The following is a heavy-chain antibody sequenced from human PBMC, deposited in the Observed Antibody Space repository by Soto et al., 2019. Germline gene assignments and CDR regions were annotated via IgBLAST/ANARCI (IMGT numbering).Heavy chain of an antibody. J-gene: IGHJ3*02. Sequence: QVQLVQSGAEVKKPGASVKVSCKASGYTFTSYDINWVRQAIGQGLEWMGWMNPNSGNIDDAQKFQGRVTMTRNTSISTAYMELSSLRSEDTAVYYCARGRGPYGSGSYYAFDIWGQGTMVTVSS. V-gene: IGHV1-8*01. CDR2: MNPNSGNI. D-gene: IGHD3-10*01. CDR1: GYTFTSYD. CDR3: ARGRGPYGSGSYYAFDI.